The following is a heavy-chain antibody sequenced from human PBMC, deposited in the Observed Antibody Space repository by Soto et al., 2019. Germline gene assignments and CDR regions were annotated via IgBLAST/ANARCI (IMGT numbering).Heavy chain of an antibody. Sequence: GGSLRLSCAASGFTFSSYGMHWVRQAPGKGLEWVAVISYDGSNKYYADSVKGRFTISRDNSKNTLYLQMNSLRAEDTAVYYCAKDPSQLAYYYYYMDVWGKGTTVTVSS. J-gene: IGHJ6*03. CDR1: GFTFSSYG. D-gene: IGHD6-6*01. CDR3: AKDPSQLAYYYYYMDV. CDR2: ISYDGSNK. V-gene: IGHV3-30*18.